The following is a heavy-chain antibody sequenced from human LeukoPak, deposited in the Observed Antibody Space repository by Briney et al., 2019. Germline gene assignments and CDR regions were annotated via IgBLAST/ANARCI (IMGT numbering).Heavy chain of an antibody. V-gene: IGHV3-23*01. CDR3: AKTYYDILTGPNWLDP. Sequence: GGSLRLSCAASGFTFSSYAMSWVRQAPGKGLEWVSAISGSGGSTYYADSVKGRFTISRDNSKNTLYLQMNSLRAEDTAVYYCAKTYYDILTGPNWLDPWGQGTLVTVSS. J-gene: IGHJ5*02. D-gene: IGHD3-9*01. CDR2: ISGSGGST. CDR1: GFTFSSYA.